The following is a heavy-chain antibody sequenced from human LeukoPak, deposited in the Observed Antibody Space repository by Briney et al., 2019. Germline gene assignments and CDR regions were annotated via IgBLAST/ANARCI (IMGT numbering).Heavy chain of an antibody. J-gene: IGHJ4*02. V-gene: IGHV6-1*01. CDR1: GDSVSSNSVT. Sequence: PAQTLSLTCAISGDSVSSNSVTWNWIRQSPSRGLEWLGRTYYRSKWSNEYAVSVESRITINPDTSKNQFSLQLNSVTPEDTAVYYCARVLGGIFYGWGQGTLVTVAS. CDR2: TYYRSKWSN. CDR3: ARVLGGIFYG. D-gene: IGHD1-26*01.